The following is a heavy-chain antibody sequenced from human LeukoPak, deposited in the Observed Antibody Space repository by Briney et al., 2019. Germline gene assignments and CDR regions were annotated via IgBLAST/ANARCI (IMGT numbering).Heavy chain of an antibody. CDR1: GFTFSSYE. CDR3: ARIMITVTTSDY. D-gene: IGHD4-17*01. CDR2: ISSSGTTI. J-gene: IGHJ4*02. Sequence: PGGSLRLSCAASGFTFSSYEMNWVRQAPGKGLEWLSYISSSGTTIKYADSVKGRFTISRDNAKNSLYLQVNSLRAEDTAVYYCARIMITVTTSDYWGQGTPVTVSS. V-gene: IGHV3-48*03.